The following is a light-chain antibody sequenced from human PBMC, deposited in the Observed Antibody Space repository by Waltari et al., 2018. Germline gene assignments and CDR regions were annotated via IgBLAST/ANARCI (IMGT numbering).Light chain of an antibody. CDR1: QSLSNW. Sequence: DIQMTQSPSTLSASVGDRVTITCRASQSLSNWLAWYQKKPGKAPKVLISKASTLESGVPSRFSGSGSGTEFTLTISSLQPDDFATYYCQQYRNLWTFGQGTKVEIK. V-gene: IGKV1-5*03. CDR2: KAS. CDR3: QQYRNLWT. J-gene: IGKJ1*01.